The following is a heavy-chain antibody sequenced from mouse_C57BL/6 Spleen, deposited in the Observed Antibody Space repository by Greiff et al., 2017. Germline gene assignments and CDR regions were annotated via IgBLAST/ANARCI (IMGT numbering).Heavy chain of an antibody. CDR2: ISDGGSYT. D-gene: IGHD2-4*01. J-gene: IGHJ3*01. V-gene: IGHV5-4*01. CDR3: ARAGYYDYDGFAY. Sequence: DVQLVESGGGLVKPGGSLKLSCAASGFTFSSYAMSWVRQTPEKRLEWVATISDGGSYTYYPDNVKGRFTISRDNAKNNLYLQMSHLKSEDTAMYYCARAGYYDYDGFAYWGQGTLVTVSA. CDR1: GFTFSSYA.